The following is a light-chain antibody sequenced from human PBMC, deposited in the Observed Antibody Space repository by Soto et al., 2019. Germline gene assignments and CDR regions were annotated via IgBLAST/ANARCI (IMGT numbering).Light chain of an antibody. V-gene: IGKV4-1*01. J-gene: IGKJ1*01. CDR1: QSVLYSSDNKNY. Sequence: IVMTQSPDSLAVSLGERATINCKSSQSVLYSSDNKNYLAWYQKKPGQPPKLLIYWASTRESGVPDRFSGSGSGTDFTLTISSLQPEDFATYSCQQSYSMPRTFGQGTKVDIK. CDR2: WAS. CDR3: QQSYSMPRT.